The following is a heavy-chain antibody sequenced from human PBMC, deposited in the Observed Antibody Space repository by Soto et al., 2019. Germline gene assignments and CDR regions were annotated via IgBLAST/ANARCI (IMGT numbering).Heavy chain of an antibody. J-gene: IGHJ5*02. V-gene: IGHV4-30-2*01. CDR2: IYHSGST. Sequence: TSETLSLTCAVSGGSISSGGYSWSWVRQPPGKGLEWIGYIYHSGSTYYNPSLKSRVTISVDRSKNQFSPRLSSVAAADTAVYYCARVSLDYGGWFDPWGQGTLVTVSS. CDR3: ARVSLDYGGWFDP. CDR1: GGSISSGGYS. D-gene: IGHD4-17*01.